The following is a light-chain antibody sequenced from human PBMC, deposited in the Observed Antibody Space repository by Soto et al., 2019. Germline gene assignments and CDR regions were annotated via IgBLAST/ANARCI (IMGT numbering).Light chain of an antibody. J-gene: IGKJ3*01. CDR3: QQGKRFPIP. CDR2: SAS. V-gene: IGKV1-12*01. CDR1: QGISTW. Sequence: DIQMTQSPSSVSASVGDRVTITCRASQGISTWLAWYQQKPGKAPKLLVYSASSLQSGVPSRFSGQWYWDNFPFTIPHLAAEGFSTYFFQQGKRFPIPFRPWNNGDI.